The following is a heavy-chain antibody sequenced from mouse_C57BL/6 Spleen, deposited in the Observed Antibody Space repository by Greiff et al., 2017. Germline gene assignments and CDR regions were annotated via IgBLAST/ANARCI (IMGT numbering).Heavy chain of an antibody. CDR1: GFTFSSYA. CDR3: ARDGDYYGSRYAMDY. J-gene: IGHJ4*01. Sequence: EVQLVESGGGLVKPGGSLKLSCAASGFTFSSYAMSWVRQTPEKRLEWVATISDGGSYTYYPDNVKGRFTISRDNAKNNLYLQMSHLKSEDTAMYYCARDGDYYGSRYAMDYWGQGTSVTVSS. V-gene: IGHV5-4*01. CDR2: ISDGGSYT. D-gene: IGHD1-1*01.